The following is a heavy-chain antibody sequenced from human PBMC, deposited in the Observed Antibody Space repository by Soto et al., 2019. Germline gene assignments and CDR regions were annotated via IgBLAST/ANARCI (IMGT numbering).Heavy chain of an antibody. J-gene: IGHJ6*02. CDR1: GGSVSSGSYY. CDR3: ARAEYYYGMDV. CDR2: IYYSGST. Sequence: QVQLQESGPGLVKPSETLSLTCTVSGGSVSSGSYYWSWIRQPPGKGLEWIGYIYYSGSTNHNPSLKSRVTISVDTSKNQCSLKLSSVTAADTAVYYCARAEYYYGMDVWGQGTTVTVSS. V-gene: IGHV4-61*01.